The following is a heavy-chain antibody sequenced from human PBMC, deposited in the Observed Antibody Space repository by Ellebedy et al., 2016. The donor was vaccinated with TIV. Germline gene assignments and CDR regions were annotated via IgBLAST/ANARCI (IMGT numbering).Heavy chain of an antibody. Sequence: PGGSLRLSCAASGFTFSPYAMAWVRQAPGKGQEWVSGIVGSGAEKYADSVKGRFTISRDNSKRTVDLQMRSVRAEDTAVYFCAKDRTSGDGYWVFDSWGQGTMVSVSS. D-gene: IGHD2-21*02. V-gene: IGHV3-23*01. CDR2: IVGSGA. J-gene: IGHJ4*02. CDR3: AKDRTSGDGYWVFDS. CDR1: GFTFSPYA.